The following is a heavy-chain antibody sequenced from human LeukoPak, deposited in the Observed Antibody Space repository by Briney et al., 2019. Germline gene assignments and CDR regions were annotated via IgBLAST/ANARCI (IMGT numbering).Heavy chain of an antibody. CDR1: GFTVSSNY. CDR3: ARAHGVTIFGVDMYDAFDV. D-gene: IGHD3-3*01. J-gene: IGHJ3*01. CDR2: IYSGGST. V-gene: IGHV3-53*01. Sequence: GGSLRLSCAASGFTVSSNYMSWVRQAPGKGLEWVSLIYSGGSTYYADSVKGRFTISRDNSKNTLYLQMHSLRAEDTAVYYCARAHGVTIFGVDMYDAFDVWGQGTMVTVSS.